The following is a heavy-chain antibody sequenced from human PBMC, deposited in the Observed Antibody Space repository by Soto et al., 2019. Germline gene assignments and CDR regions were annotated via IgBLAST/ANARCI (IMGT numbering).Heavy chain of an antibody. CDR1: GFTFSSYD. Sequence: GGSLRLSCAASGFTFSSYDIHWVRQTPGKGLEWVSGVGTAGDPNYPRGSVKGRFTISRDNAKNSLYLQMNSLRVEDTAVYYCTRIPTSRHSTFDYWGQGTLVTVSS. V-gene: IGHV3-13*05. CDR2: VGTAGDP. D-gene: IGHD2-21*01. CDR3: TRIPTSRHSTFDY. J-gene: IGHJ4*01.